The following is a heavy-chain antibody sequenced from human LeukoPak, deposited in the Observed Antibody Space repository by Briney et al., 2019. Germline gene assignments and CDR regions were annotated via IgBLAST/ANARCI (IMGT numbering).Heavy chain of an antibody. CDR2: ISSSSSYI. CDR1: GFTFSSYS. Sequence: GGSLRLSCAASGFTFSSYSMNWVRQAPGKGLEWVSSISSSSSYIYYADSVKGRFTISRDNSKNTLYLQMNSLRAEDTAVYYCAKDGNLGYWGQGTLVTVSS. J-gene: IGHJ4*02. D-gene: IGHD2-15*01. CDR3: AKDGNLGY. V-gene: IGHV3-21*01.